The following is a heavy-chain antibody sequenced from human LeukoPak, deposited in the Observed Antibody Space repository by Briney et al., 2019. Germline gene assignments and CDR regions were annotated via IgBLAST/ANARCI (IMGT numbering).Heavy chain of an antibody. CDR1: GGSISSSSYY. Sequence: SEALSLTCTVSGGSISSSSYYWGWIRQPPGKGLEWIGSIYYSGSTYYNPSLKSRVTIPVDTSKNQFSLKLSSVTAADTAVYYCASYYYDSSAYYGPFDYWGQGTLVTVSS. CDR3: ASYYYDSSAYYGPFDY. D-gene: IGHD3-22*01. CDR2: IYYSGST. V-gene: IGHV4-39*01. J-gene: IGHJ4*02.